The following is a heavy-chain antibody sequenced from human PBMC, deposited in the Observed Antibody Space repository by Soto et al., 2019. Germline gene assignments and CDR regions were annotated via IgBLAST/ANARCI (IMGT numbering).Heavy chain of an antibody. V-gene: IGHV4-31*03. CDR3: ARVSNAYCSGGSCYSGIYYYYYYMDV. D-gene: IGHD2-15*01. Sequence: SETLSLTCTVSGGSLSSGVYYWSWLRQHPGKGLEWIGYIYYSGSTYYNPSLKSRVTISVDTSKNQFSLKLSSVTAADTAVYYCARVSNAYCSGGSCYSGIYYYYYYMDVWGKGTTVTVSS. CDR1: GGSLSSGVYY. CDR2: IYYSGST. J-gene: IGHJ6*03.